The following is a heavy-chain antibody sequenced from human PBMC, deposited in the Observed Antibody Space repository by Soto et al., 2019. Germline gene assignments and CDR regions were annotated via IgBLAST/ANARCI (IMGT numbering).Heavy chain of an antibody. Sequence: QVQLVQSGAEVRKPGASVKVSCTASGYTFTNFGISWVRRAPGQGLEWMGWISAYNGNTNNAQKLQGRVTMTTDTSASTAYMELRSLRSDDTAVYYCARDRGFNGYSSYFDSWGQGTLVTVSS. J-gene: IGHJ4*02. V-gene: IGHV1-18*01. D-gene: IGHD2-15*01. CDR1: GYTFTNFG. CDR2: ISAYNGNT. CDR3: ARDRGFNGYSSYFDS.